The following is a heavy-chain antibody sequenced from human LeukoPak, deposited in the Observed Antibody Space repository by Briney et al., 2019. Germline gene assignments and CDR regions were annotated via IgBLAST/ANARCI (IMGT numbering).Heavy chain of an antibody. V-gene: IGHV4-4*07. CDR3: ARDGKGDFWSGYYSYYYYYMDV. J-gene: IGHJ6*03. Sequence: SETLSLTCTVSGGSISSYYWSWIRQPAGKGLEWIGRIYTSGSTNYNPSLKSRVTMSVDTSKNQFSLKLSSVTAADTAAYYCARDGKGDFWSGYYSYYYYYMDVWGKGTTVTVSS. CDR2: IYTSGST. CDR1: GGSISSYY. D-gene: IGHD3-3*01.